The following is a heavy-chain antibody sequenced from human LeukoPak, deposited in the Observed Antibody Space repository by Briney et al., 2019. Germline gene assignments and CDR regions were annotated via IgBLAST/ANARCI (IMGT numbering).Heavy chain of an antibody. D-gene: IGHD3-10*01. J-gene: IGHJ3*02. CDR1: GFTFSTYA. V-gene: IGHV3-23*01. CDR2: ITGSGGAT. CDR3: ARDMVRGVIGAFDI. Sequence: GGSLRLSCAASGFTFSTYAVNWVRQAPGKGLEWVSAITGSGGATYYADSVKGRFTISRDNSKNTLYLQMSSLRAEDTAVYYCARDMVRGVIGAFDIWGQGTMVTVSS.